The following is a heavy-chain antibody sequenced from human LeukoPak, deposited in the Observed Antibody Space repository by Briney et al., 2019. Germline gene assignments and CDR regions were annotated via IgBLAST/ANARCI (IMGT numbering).Heavy chain of an antibody. CDR3: ARRGDYQRGFFDY. J-gene: IGHJ4*02. CDR1: GGSISSSSYY. CDR2: IFYTGST. V-gene: IGHV4-39*01. D-gene: IGHD2-2*01. Sequence: PSETLSLTCTVSGGSISSSSYYWGWIRQPPGKGLEWIGSIFYTGSTYYNPSLKSRVTISVDTSKNQFSLKLSSVTAADTAVYYCARRGDYQRGFFDYWGQGALVTVPS.